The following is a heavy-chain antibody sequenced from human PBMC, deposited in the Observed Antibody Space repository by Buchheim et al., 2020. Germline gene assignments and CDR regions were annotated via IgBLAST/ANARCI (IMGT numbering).Heavy chain of an antibody. D-gene: IGHD4-17*01. Sequence: QVQLVESGGGVVQPGRSLRLSCAASGFTFSSYAMHWVRQAPGKGLEWVAVISYDGSNKYYADSVKGRFTISRDNSKNTLYLQMNSLRAEDTAVYYCARPGTITVTPYYYGMDVWGQGTT. V-gene: IGHV3-30-3*01. CDR1: GFTFSSYA. CDR2: ISYDGSNK. J-gene: IGHJ6*02. CDR3: ARPGTITVTPYYYGMDV.